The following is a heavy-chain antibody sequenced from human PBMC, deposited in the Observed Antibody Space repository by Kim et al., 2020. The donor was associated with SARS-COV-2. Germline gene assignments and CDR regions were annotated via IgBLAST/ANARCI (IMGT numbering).Heavy chain of an antibody. Sequence: ASVKVSCKAPGYTFTSHGMNWVRQAPGQGLEWMGWINTNTGNPTYVQGLTGRFVFSLDTSVSTAYLQISSLKADDTAVYYCAREQWLVGNFFYGMDVWGQGTTVTVSS. J-gene: IGHJ6*02. D-gene: IGHD6-19*01. CDR3: AREQWLVGNFFYGMDV. CDR2: INTNTGNP. CDR1: GYTFTSHG. V-gene: IGHV7-4-1*02.